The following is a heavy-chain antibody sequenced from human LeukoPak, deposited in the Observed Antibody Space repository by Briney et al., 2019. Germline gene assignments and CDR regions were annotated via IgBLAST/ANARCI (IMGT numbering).Heavy chain of an antibody. CDR1: GFTFSSYA. CDR2: ISGSGGST. V-gene: IGHV3-23*01. Sequence: GGSLRLSCAASGFTFSSYAMSWVRQAPGKGLEWVSAISGSGGSTYYADSVKGRFTIYRDNSKNTLYLQMNSLRAEDTAVYYCAKSTVIPAAIIRPADYWGQGTLVTVSS. CDR3: AKSTVIPAAIIRPADY. D-gene: IGHD2-2*02. J-gene: IGHJ4*02.